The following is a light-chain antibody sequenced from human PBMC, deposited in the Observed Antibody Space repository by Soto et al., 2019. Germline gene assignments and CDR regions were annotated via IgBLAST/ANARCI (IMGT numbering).Light chain of an antibody. Sequence: IVLTQSPATLSLSPGEKATLSCRASQSVSSYLAWYQQKPGQAPRLLIYDASNRATGIPARFSGSGSGTDFTLTISSLVPEDFAVYYCQQRSNWPRLTFGGGTKVEIK. CDR3: QQRSNWPRLT. CDR2: DAS. CDR1: QSVSSY. V-gene: IGKV3-11*01. J-gene: IGKJ4*01.